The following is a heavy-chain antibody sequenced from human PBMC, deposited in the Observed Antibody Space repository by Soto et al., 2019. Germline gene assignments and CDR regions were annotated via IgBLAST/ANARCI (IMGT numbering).Heavy chain of an antibody. D-gene: IGHD3-22*01. J-gene: IGHJ6*02. V-gene: IGHV3-23*01. CDR3: AKDKLYDSSGYYYYGMDV. Sequence: GGSLRLSCAASGFTFSSFAMSWVRQAPGKGLEWVSAISGSGGSTDYADSVKGRFTISRDNSKNTLFLQMNSLRAADTAVYYCAKDKLYDSSGYYYYGMDVWGQGTTVTVSS. CDR1: GFTFSSFA. CDR2: ISGSGGST.